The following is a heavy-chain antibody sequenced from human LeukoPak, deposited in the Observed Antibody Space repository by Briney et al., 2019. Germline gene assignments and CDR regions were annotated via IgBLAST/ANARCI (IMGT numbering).Heavy chain of an antibody. CDR3: ASVEGVDIVVVGHIRTDYYYSGMAV. D-gene: IGHD2-2*03. CDR1: GGTFSSYA. V-gene: IGHV1-69*13. CDR2: IIPIWSIA. J-gene: IGHJ6*02. Sequence: GASVKVSCKASGGTFSSYAMSWVRQAPGQGLEWMGGIIPIWSIANYAEKVQGRVTITADEATNTHYLEMSSLRSEDTAVYYCASVEGVDIVVVGHIRTDYYYSGMAVWGQGTTVTVSS.